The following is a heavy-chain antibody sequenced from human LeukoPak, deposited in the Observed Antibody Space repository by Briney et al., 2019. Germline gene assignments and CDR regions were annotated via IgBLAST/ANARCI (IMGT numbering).Heavy chain of an antibody. CDR1: GFTFSDYA. CDR3: ARGSGYSSFYYYYGMDV. V-gene: IGHV3-48*04. J-gene: IGHJ6*02. D-gene: IGHD5-18*01. CDR2: ISSSSSTI. Sequence: GRSLRLSCAASGFTFSDYAMHWVRQAPGKGLEWVSYISSSSSTIYYADSVKGRFTISRDNAKNSLYLQMNSLRAEDTAVYYCARGSGYSSFYYYYGMDVWGQGTTVTVSS.